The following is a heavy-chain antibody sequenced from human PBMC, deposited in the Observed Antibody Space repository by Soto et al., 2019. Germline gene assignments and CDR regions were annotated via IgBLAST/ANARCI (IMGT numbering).Heavy chain of an antibody. V-gene: IGHV3-21*01. CDR2: ISGSSSYI. D-gene: IGHD2-2*01. CDR1: GFTFGRYA. J-gene: IGHJ4*02. Sequence: SGGSLRLSCAVSGFTFGRYAMSWVRQTPGKGLDWVSSISGSSSYIYYADSVKGRFTISRDNAKNSLYLQMNSLRAEDTAVYYCARGYCSSTSCSQFDYWGQGTLVTVSS. CDR3: ARGYCSSTSCSQFDY.